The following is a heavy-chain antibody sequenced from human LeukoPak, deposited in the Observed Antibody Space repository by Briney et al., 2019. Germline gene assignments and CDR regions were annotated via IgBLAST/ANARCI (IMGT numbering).Heavy chain of an antibody. J-gene: IGHJ4*02. CDR1: GGSMETNY. D-gene: IGHD2-15*01. CDR2: IYVSGST. CDR3: ARDYCSGGGGCPGDYFDY. Sequence: PSETLSLTCTVSGGSMETNYWNWIRQSAAKGLEWIGRIYVSGSTLYNPSLKSRVTMSLDTSRNQFSLKLKSVTAADTAIYYCARDYCSGGGGCPGDYFDYWGQGTLVTVSS. V-gene: IGHV4-4*07.